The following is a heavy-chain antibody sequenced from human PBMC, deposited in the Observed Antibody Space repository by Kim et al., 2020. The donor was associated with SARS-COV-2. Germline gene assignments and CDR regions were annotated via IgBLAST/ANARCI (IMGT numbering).Heavy chain of an antibody. J-gene: IGHJ3*02. CDR1: GYTFTSYA. V-gene: IGHV7-4-1*02. Sequence: ASVKVSCKASGYTFTSYAMNWVRQAPGQGLEWMGWINTNTGNPTYAQGFTGRFVFSLDTSVSTAYLQISSLKAEDTAVYYCARFRGYYYILTGYYNSHAFGNWGQETMVTVSS. D-gene: IGHD3-9*01. CDR2: INTNTGNP. CDR3: ARFRGYYYILTGYYNSHAFGN.